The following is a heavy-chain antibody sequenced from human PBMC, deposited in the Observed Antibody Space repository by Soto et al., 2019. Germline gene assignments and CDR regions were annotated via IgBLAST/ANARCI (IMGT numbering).Heavy chain of an antibody. CDR2: INDRGSI. Sequence: QVQLQQWGAGPLRPLETLSLTCGVSGGSFSGYYWAWIRQSPGKGLEWIGEINDRGSINYKPSLQSRVSISVDTSKNHYSLNLRSVTAADTAVYYCARESYDILTGPPWVWYFDLWGRGTLVTVSS. V-gene: IGHV4-34*01. CDR1: GGSFSGYY. D-gene: IGHD3-9*01. J-gene: IGHJ2*01. CDR3: ARESYDILTGPPWVWYFDL.